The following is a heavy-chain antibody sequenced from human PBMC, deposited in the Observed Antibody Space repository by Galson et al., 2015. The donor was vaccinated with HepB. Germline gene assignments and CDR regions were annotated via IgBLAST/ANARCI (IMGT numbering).Heavy chain of an antibody. CDR2: IYPGDSDT. D-gene: IGHD3-10*01. CDR1: GSSFTSYW. J-gene: IGHJ3*02. Sequence: QSGAEVKKPGESLKISCKGSGSSFTSYWIGWVRQMPGKGLEWMGIIYPGDSDTRYSPSFQGQVTISADKSISTAYLQWSSLKASDTAMYYCARHYDWEVRGVISAFDIWGQGTMVTVSS. V-gene: IGHV5-51*01. CDR3: ARHYDWEVRGVISAFDI.